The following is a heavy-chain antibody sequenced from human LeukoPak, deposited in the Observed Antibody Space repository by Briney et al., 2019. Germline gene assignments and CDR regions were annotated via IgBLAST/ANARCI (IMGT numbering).Heavy chain of an antibody. V-gene: IGHV4-59*08. CDR3: ASRTYYGSGPDY. CDR2: IYYSGGT. J-gene: IGHJ4*02. Sequence: SETLSLTCTVSGGSISSYYWSWIRQPPGKGLGWIGYIYYSGGTNYNPSLMSRVTISVDTSKNQFSLRLSSVTAADTAVYYCASRTYYGSGPDYWGQGTLVTVSS. D-gene: IGHD3-10*01. CDR1: GGSISSYY.